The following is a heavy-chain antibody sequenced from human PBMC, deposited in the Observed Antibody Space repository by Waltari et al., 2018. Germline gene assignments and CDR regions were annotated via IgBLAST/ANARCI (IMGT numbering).Heavy chain of an antibody. CDR3: ARHGTTVTILHYYYYGMDV. Sequence: EVQLVQSGAEVKKPGESLRISCKGSGYSFTSYWISWVRQMPGKGLEWMGRIDPSDSYTNYSPSFQGHVTISADKSISTAYLQWSSLKASDTAMYYCARHGTTVTILHYYYYGMDVWGQGTTVTVSS. CDR2: IDPSDSYT. V-gene: IGHV5-10-1*03. J-gene: IGHJ6*02. CDR1: GYSFTSYW. D-gene: IGHD4-17*01.